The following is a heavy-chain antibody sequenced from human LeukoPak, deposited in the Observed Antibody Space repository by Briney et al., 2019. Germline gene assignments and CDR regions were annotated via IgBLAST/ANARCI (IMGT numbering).Heavy chain of an antibody. Sequence: GGSLRLSCAASGFTFSRYSMNWVRQAPGKGLEWVSSISSSSSYIYYADSVKGRFTISRDNAKNSLYLQMNSLRAEDTAVYYCARGLVNFDWASNDAFDIWGQGTMVTVSS. CDR3: ARGLVNFDWASNDAFDI. D-gene: IGHD3-9*01. CDR2: ISSSSSYI. CDR1: GFTFSRYS. V-gene: IGHV3-21*01. J-gene: IGHJ3*02.